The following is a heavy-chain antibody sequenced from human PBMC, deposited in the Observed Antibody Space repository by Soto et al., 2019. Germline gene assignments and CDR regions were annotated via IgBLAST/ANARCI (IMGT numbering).Heavy chain of an antibody. CDR1: GGSFSGHY. D-gene: IGHD3-3*01. CDR3: ARGHYDLWSGYRPRGHFDY. CDR2: INHVGGT. Sequence: QVQLQQWGAGLLKPSETLSLTCSVYGGSFSGHYLHWIRQPPGKGLEWIGEINHVGGTNYNPSLKSRVTISLDTSKNHFSLRLASVTAADTAVYYCARGHYDLWSGYRPRGHFDYWGQGTLVTGSS. V-gene: IGHV4-34*01. J-gene: IGHJ4*02.